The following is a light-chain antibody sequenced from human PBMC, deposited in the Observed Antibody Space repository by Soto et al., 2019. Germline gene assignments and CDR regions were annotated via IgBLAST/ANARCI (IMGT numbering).Light chain of an antibody. CDR2: DAF. Sequence: QAVVTQEPSLTVSPGGTVTLTCGSSTGTVTSGHYPYWFHQKPGQAPKTLIYDAFYRHSWTPARFPGSLLGGKAALTLSGAQPEDEADYYCLLSYSDARIFGGGTKVTVL. CDR1: TGTVTSGHY. CDR3: LLSYSDARI. J-gene: IGLJ2*01. V-gene: IGLV7-46*01.